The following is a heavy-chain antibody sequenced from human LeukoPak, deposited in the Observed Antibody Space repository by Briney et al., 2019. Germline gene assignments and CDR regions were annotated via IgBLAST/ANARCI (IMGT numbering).Heavy chain of an antibody. CDR1: GGSFSGYY. CDR3: ARHGRNYCSGGSCYWI. Sequence: PSETLSLTCAVYGGSFSGYYWSWIRQPPGKGLEWIGEINHSGTTNYNPSLKSRVTISLDTSKNQFSLKLSSVTAADTAVYYCARHGRNYCSGGSCYWIWGQGTLVTVSS. J-gene: IGHJ4*02. CDR2: INHSGTT. D-gene: IGHD2-15*01. V-gene: IGHV4-34*01.